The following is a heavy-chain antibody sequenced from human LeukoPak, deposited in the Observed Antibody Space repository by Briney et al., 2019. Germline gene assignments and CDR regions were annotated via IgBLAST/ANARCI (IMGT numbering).Heavy chain of an antibody. Sequence: ASVKVSCKASGGTFSSYAISWVRQAPGQGLEWMGGIIPIFGTANYAQKFQGRVTITADESTSTAYMELSSLRSEDTAVYYCARGGSPDADCSSTSCYPPGNYWGQGTLVTVSS. V-gene: IGHV1-69*13. D-gene: IGHD2-2*01. CDR1: GGTFSSYA. CDR2: IIPIFGTA. CDR3: ARGGSPDADCSSTSCYPPGNY. J-gene: IGHJ4*02.